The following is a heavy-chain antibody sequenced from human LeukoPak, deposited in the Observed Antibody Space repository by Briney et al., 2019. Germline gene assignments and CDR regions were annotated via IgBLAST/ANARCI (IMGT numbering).Heavy chain of an antibody. J-gene: IGHJ2*01. CDR1: GYSISSGFY. V-gene: IGHV4-38-2*02. Sequence: KTSETLSLTCTVSGYSISSGFYWGWVRQTPGKGLEWIATLYRSETTYYNPSLKSRVTISVDTSKNQFSLKLSSVTAADTAVYYCARTPRKDIVEDGWYFDLWGRGTLVTVSS. D-gene: IGHD2-15*01. CDR2: LYRSETT. CDR3: ARTPRKDIVEDGWYFDL.